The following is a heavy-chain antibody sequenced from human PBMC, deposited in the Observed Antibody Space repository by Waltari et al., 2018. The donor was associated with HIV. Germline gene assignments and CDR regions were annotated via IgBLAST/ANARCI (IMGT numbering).Heavy chain of an antibody. D-gene: IGHD1-26*01. V-gene: IGHV3-21*02. Sequence: EVQLVESGGGLVKPGGSLRLYCATSGFTLRTYTMYWVRQAPGKGLEWVSSISSTSTYIYYTDSVKGRFTISRDNAQNSLSLQMNSLSAEDTAVYYCVADLGGSHDSWGQGSQVTVSS. J-gene: IGHJ4*02. CDR1: GFTLRTYT. CDR2: ISSTSTYI. CDR3: VADLGGSHDS.